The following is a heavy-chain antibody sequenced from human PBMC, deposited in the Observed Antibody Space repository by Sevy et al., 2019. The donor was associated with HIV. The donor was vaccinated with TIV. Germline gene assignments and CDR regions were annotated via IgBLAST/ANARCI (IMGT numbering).Heavy chain of an antibody. V-gene: IGHV3-30*02. J-gene: IGHJ3*01. Sequence: GGSLRLSCAASGFTFSRYGMHWVRQAPGKALEWVAFIRYDGSTKYYAESVKGRFIISRDNSKDTLYLQMNSLRGDDTSLYYCAKGLGMVQGALLSDDVWGQGTMVTVSS. D-gene: IGHD3-10*01. CDR2: IRYDGSTK. CDR3: AKGLGMVQGALLSDDV. CDR1: GFTFSRYG.